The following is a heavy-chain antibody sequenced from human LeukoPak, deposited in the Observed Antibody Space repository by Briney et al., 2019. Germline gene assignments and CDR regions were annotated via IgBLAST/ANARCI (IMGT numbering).Heavy chain of an antibody. Sequence: GGSLRLSCAASRFTFSSYGMHWVRQAPGKGLEWVAYIQYDGSNEQYADSVKGRFSITRDSSKNILYLQMNSLRAEDTAVYYCARKSSSWTRNWFDPWGQGTLVTVSS. D-gene: IGHD6-13*01. CDR3: ARKSSSWTRNWFDP. CDR1: RFTFSSYG. CDR2: IQYDGSNE. V-gene: IGHV3-30*19. J-gene: IGHJ5*02.